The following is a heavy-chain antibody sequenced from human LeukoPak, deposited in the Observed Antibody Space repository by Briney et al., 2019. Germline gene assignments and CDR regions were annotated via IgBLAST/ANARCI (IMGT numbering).Heavy chain of an antibody. CDR3: AREGRVVVVAATTPFDY. D-gene: IGHD2-15*01. CDR2: ISYDGSDK. J-gene: IGHJ4*02. V-gene: IGHV3-30*04. Sequence: PGRSLRLSCAASGFTFSSYAMHWVRQAPGKGLEWVAVISYDGSDKYYADSVKGRFTISRDNSQNTLYLQMNSLRAEDTAVYYCAREGRVVVVAATTPFDYWGQGTLVTVSS. CDR1: GFTFSSYA.